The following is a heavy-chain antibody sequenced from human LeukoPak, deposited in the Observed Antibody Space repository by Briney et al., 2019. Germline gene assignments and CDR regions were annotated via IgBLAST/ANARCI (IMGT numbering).Heavy chain of an antibody. D-gene: IGHD6-13*01. J-gene: IGHJ4*02. CDR1: GFTFSSYW. Sequence: GGSLRLSCAASGFTFSSYWMSWVRQAPGKGLEWVANIKQDGSEKYYVDSVKGRFTISRDNAKNSLYLQMNSLRDEDTAVYYCARLSGYSSSWYVDYFDYWGQGTLVTVSS. CDR3: ARLSGYSSSWYVDYFDY. CDR2: IKQDGSEK. V-gene: IGHV3-7*03.